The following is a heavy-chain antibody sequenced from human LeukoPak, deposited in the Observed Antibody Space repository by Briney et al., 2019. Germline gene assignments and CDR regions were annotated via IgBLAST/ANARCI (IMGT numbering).Heavy chain of an antibody. CDR3: ANSYTYYDFYPGY. V-gene: IGHV1-69*04. CDR1: GGTFSSYA. J-gene: IGHJ4*02. CDR2: IIPILGIA. D-gene: IGHD3-3*01. Sequence: SVKVSCKASGGTFSSYAISWVRQAPGQGLEWMGRIIPILGIANYAQKFQGRVTITADKSTSTAYMELSSLRSEDTAVYYCANSYTYYDFYPGYWGQGTLVTVSS.